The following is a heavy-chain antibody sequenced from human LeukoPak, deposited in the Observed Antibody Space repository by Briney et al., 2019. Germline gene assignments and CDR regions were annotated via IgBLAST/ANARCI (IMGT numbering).Heavy chain of an antibody. D-gene: IGHD3-10*01. Sequence: ASVKVSCKVSGYTLTELSMHWVRQAPGKGLEWMGGFDPEDGETIYAQKFQGRVTMTEDTSTDTAYMELSSLRSEDTAVYYCARDGYGSGRKNYYGMDVWGQGTTVTVSS. J-gene: IGHJ6*02. V-gene: IGHV1-24*01. CDR1: GYTLTELS. CDR3: ARDGYGSGRKNYYGMDV. CDR2: FDPEDGET.